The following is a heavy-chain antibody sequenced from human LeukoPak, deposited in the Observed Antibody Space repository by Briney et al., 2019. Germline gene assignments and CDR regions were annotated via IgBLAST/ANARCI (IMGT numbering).Heavy chain of an antibody. J-gene: IGHJ5*01. D-gene: IGHD1-1*01. CDR3: PRANWVNDC. V-gene: IGHV4-59*01. CDR2: IYYTGST. Sequence: PSETLSLTCTVSGGSISTYYWTWIRQPPGKGLEWIGYIYYTGSTNYNPSLKSRVTISVDTSKNQFSLRLSSVTAADTAVYYCPRANWVNDCWGKGTLVTVSS. CDR1: GGSISTYY.